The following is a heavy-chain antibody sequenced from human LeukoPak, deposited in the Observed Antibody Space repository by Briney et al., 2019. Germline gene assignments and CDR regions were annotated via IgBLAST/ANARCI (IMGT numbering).Heavy chain of an antibody. CDR3: ARAPGATVTTTYRYYYYGMDV. Sequence: SETLSLTCTVSGGSISSYYWSWIRQPPGKGLEWIGYIYYSGSTDYNPSLKSRVTLSVDTSKTQFSLKLSSVTAADTAVYYCARAPGATVTTTYRYYYYGMDVGGQGTTVTVSS. CDR2: IYYSGST. CDR1: GGSISSYY. V-gene: IGHV4-59*01. D-gene: IGHD4-17*01. J-gene: IGHJ6*02.